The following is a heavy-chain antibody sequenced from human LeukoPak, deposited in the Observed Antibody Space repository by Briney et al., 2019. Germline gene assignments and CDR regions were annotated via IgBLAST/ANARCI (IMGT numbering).Heavy chain of an antibody. J-gene: IGHJ4*02. D-gene: IGHD3-3*01. CDR1: GFSFSGYG. CDR3: AKVGWRDYDFWSGYFDS. V-gene: IGHV3-30*02. CDR2: IRFDGTKE. Sequence: GGSLRLSCAASGFSFSGYGMHWVRQAPGKGLEWVAFIRFDGTKEYYADSVKGRFTISRDNSKNTLFLQMNSLRAEDTAVYYCAKVGWRDYDFWSGYFDSWGQGTLVTVSS.